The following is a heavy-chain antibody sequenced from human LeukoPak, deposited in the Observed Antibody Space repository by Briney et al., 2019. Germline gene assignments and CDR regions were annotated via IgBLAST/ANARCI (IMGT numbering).Heavy chain of an antibody. CDR2: ISSSGTTI. CDR3: AGDPSQRPVEMTKSDY. J-gene: IGHJ4*02. D-gene: IGHD5-24*01. Sequence: GGSLRLSCAASGFTFSSYEMNWVRQAPGKGLEWVSYISSSGTTIYYADSVKGRFTISRDNAKNSLYLQMNSLRVEDTAVYYCAGDPSQRPVEMTKSDYWGQGTLVTVSS. V-gene: IGHV3-48*03. CDR1: GFTFSSYE.